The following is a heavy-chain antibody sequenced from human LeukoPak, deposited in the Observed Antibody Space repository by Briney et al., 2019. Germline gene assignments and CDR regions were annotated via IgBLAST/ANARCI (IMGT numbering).Heavy chain of an antibody. CDR1: GYTFTTFG. CDR2: TSAYTGNT. V-gene: IGHV1-18*01. J-gene: IGHJ4*02. CDR3: ARGPWGSYRYLGHYFDY. D-gene: IGHD3-16*02. Sequence: GASVKVSCKASGYTFTTFGLSWVRQAPGQGLEWMGWTSAYTGNTNYAQKLQGRVTMTTDTSTSTAYMELSSLRSEDTAVYYCARGPWGSYRYLGHYFDYWGQGTLVTVSS.